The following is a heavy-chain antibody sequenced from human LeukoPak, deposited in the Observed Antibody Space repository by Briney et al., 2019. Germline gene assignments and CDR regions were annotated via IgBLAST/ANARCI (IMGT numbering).Heavy chain of an antibody. CDR2: IYHSGST. CDR1: GGSIGTYY. D-gene: IGHD1-26*01. Sequence: TSSETLSLTCTVSGGSIGTYYWTWIRQPPGKGLEWIGYIYHSGSTNYNPSLKGRVTISVDTSKNQFSLKLNSVTAADTAVYYCARESVYSGRYYAFDIWGQGTMVTVSS. CDR3: ARESVYSGRYYAFDI. J-gene: IGHJ3*02. V-gene: IGHV4-59*01.